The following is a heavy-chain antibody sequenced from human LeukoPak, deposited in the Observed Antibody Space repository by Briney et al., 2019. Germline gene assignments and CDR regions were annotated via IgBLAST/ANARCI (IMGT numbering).Heavy chain of an antibody. CDR1: GYTFTGYY. Sequence: ASVKVSCKASGYTFTGYYMHWVRQAPGQGLEWMGWMNPNSGNTGYAQKFQGRVTITRNTSISTAYMELSSLRSEDTAVYYCARAGRKYGSGSYFMGYWGQGTLVTVSS. J-gene: IGHJ4*02. CDR2: MNPNSGNT. CDR3: ARAGRKYGSGSYFMGY. V-gene: IGHV1-8*03. D-gene: IGHD3-10*01.